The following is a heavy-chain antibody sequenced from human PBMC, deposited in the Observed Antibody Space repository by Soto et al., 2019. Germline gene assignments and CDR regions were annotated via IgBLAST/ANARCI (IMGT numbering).Heavy chain of an antibody. D-gene: IGHD3-3*01. J-gene: IGHJ4*02. V-gene: IGHV3-23*01. CDR1: GFSFGSYA. CDR2: ISGSDGKT. Sequence: GGSLRLSCAASGFSFGSYALSWVRQAPGKGLEWVSTISGSDGKTFYADSVKGRLSISRDTSQNTLYLQMNSLRADDTAIYYCARWSYLDYWGQGTRVTVSS. CDR3: ARWSYLDY.